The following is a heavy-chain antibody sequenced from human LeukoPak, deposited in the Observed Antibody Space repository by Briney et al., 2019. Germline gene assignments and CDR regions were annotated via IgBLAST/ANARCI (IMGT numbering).Heavy chain of an antibody. D-gene: IGHD5-18*01. Sequence: SETLSLTCTVSGYSISSGYHWGWIRQPPGKGLEWIGSIYHSGSTYYNPSLKSRVTISVDTSKNQFSLKLSSVTAADTAVYYCARGYETAMVARIYFDYWGQGTLVTVSS. CDR3: ARGYETAMVARIYFDY. CDR2: IYHSGST. J-gene: IGHJ4*02. V-gene: IGHV4-38-2*02. CDR1: GYSISSGYH.